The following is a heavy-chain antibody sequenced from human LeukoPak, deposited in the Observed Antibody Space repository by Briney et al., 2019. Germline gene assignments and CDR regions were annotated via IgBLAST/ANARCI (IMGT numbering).Heavy chain of an antibody. CDR2: IKQDGSEK. Sequence: GGSLRLSCGASGFTFSSYWMSWVRQAPGKGLEWVANIKQDGSEKYYVDSVKGRFTISRDNAKNSLYLQMNSLRAEDTAVYYCARVREVVPAAITGGYYFDYWGQGTLVTVSS. V-gene: IGHV3-7*03. D-gene: IGHD2-2*01. CDR3: ARVREVVPAAITGGYYFDY. CDR1: GFTFSSYW. J-gene: IGHJ4*02.